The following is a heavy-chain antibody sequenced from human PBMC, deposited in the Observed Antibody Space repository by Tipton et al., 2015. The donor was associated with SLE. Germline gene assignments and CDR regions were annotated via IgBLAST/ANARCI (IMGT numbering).Heavy chain of an antibody. D-gene: IGHD3-16*01. Sequence: TLSLTCAVSGGSIDTTNWWSWVRQPPGKGLEWIGEIFHSGSTNYNPSVKSRLTISVDKSKNQISLKLNSVTAAGTAVYYCARDLGRSIGDPFDAWAQGPRVTVSA. CDR1: GGSIDTTNW. V-gene: IGHV4-4*02. CDR2: IFHSGST. J-gene: IGHJ5*02. CDR3: ARDLGRSIGDPFDA.